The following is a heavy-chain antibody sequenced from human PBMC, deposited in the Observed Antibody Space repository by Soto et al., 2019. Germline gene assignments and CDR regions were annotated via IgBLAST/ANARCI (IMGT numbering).Heavy chain of an antibody. D-gene: IGHD6-13*01. Sequence: EVQLVESGGGLVQPGGSLRLSCAASGFTFSDHYMDWVRQAPGKGLEWVGRTRNKANSYTTEYAASVKGRFTISRDDSKNSLYLQMNSLKTEDTAVYYCARVGTYSSSGLNYYGMDVWGQGTTVTVSS. CDR1: GFTFSDHY. J-gene: IGHJ6*02. V-gene: IGHV3-72*01. CDR3: ARVGTYSSSGLNYYGMDV. CDR2: TRNKANSYTT.